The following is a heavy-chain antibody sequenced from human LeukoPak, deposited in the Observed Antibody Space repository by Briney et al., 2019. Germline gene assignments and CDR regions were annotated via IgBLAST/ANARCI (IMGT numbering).Heavy chain of an antibody. CDR1: GYTFTGYY. Sequence: GASVKVSCKASGYTFTGYYMHWVRQAPGQGLEWMGRINPNSGGTNYAQKFQGRVTMTRDTSISTAYMELSRLRSDDTAVYYCARARFGELTQNDYWGQGTLVTVSS. J-gene: IGHJ4*02. V-gene: IGHV1-2*06. CDR3: ARARFGELTQNDY. D-gene: IGHD3-16*01. CDR2: INPNSGGT.